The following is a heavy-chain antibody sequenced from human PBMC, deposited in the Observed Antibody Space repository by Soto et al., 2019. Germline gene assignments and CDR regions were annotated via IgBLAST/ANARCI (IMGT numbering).Heavy chain of an antibody. CDR2: IIPIFGTT. CDR3: PRDLGSGDDPGDY. J-gene: IGHJ4*02. V-gene: IGHV1-69*14. Sequence: QVQLVQSGAEVKKPGSSVKVSCKTSGDIFSGYSISWVRQAPGQGLEWMGGIIPIFGTTNYAQRFPGRVTITADKSTRTVYIELYSLKSEDTAVYYCPRDLGSGDDPGDYWGQGTLVTVSS. CDR1: GDIFSGYS. D-gene: IGHD5-12*01.